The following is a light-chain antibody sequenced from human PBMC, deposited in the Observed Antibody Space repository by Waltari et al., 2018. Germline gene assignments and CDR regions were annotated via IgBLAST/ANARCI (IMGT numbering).Light chain of an antibody. V-gene: IGLV2-14*03. CDR1: SSDVGGFNF. Sequence: QSALTQPASVSGSPGQSISISCTGISSDVGGFNFFSWYQQHPGKAPKLMIYDVFNRPSGGSTRFSASKSDNAASLTISGLQAEDEAVYYCSSYTASPPHVVFGGGTKVTVL. J-gene: IGLJ2*01. CDR3: SSYTASPPHVV. CDR2: DVF.